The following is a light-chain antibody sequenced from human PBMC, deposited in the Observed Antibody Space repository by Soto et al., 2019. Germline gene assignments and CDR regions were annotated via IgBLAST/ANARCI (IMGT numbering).Light chain of an antibody. CDR2: GAS. Sequence: EIVMTQSPATLSVSPGERATLSCRASQSVSSNLAWYQQKPGQAPRLLIYGASTRATGIPARFSASGSGTEFTLAISSLQYEDFAVYYCQQYNNWPRTFGQGTKVEIK. CDR3: QQYNNWPRT. J-gene: IGKJ1*01. V-gene: IGKV3-15*01. CDR1: QSVSSN.